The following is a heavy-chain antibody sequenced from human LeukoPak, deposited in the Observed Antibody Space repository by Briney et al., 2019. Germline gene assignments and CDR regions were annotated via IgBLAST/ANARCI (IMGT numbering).Heavy chain of an antibody. CDR1: GGSISSYY. V-gene: IGHV4-59*01. CDR2: IYFSGTT. Sequence: TSETLSLTCTVSGGSISSYYWSWIRQPPGKGLEWLGYIYFSGTTNYNPSLKSRVTISVDTSKNQFSLKLNSVTAADTAVYYCAREAPSRHYYGMDVWGQGTTVTVSS. J-gene: IGHJ6*02. CDR3: AREAPSRHYYGMDV.